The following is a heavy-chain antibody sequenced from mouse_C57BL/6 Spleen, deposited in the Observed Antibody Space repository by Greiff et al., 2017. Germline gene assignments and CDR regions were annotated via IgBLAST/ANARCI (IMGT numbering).Heavy chain of an antibody. CDR2: IYPRSGNT. Sequence: VQLQQSGAELARPGASVKLSCKASGYTFTSYGISWVKQRTGQGLEWIGEIYPRSGNTYYNEKFKGKATLTADKSSSTAYMGLRSLTSEDSAVYFCAVLYYGKDYWGQGTTLTVSS. V-gene: IGHV1-81*01. CDR1: GYTFTSYG. CDR3: AVLYYGKDY. J-gene: IGHJ2*01. D-gene: IGHD2-1*01.